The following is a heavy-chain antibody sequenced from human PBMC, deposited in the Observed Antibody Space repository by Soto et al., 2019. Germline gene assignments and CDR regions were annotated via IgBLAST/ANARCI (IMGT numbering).Heavy chain of an antibody. J-gene: IGHJ1*01. V-gene: IGHV3-30*18. CDR1: GFTFSSYG. CDR2: ISYDGSNK. CDR3: AKSAPPPQQYFQH. Sequence: GGSLSLSCAASGFTFSSYGMHWVRQAPGKGLEWVAVISYDGSNKYYADSVKGRFTISRDNSKNTLYLQMNSLRAEDTAVYYCAKSAPPPQQYFQHWGQGTLVTVSS.